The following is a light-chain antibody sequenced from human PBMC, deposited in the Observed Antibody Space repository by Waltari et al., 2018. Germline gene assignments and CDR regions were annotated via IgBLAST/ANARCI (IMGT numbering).Light chain of an antibody. V-gene: IGLV2-23*02. J-gene: IGLJ1*01. Sequence: QSALTQPASVSGSPGPSIAISCTGTSSDVGHYNLVTWYQQHPGKAPKLMIYEVTKRPSGVSNRFSGSKSGNTASLTISGLQAEDEADYYCCSNAGSGTYVFGTGTKVTVL. CDR3: CSNAGSGTYV. CDR2: EVT. CDR1: SSDVGHYNL.